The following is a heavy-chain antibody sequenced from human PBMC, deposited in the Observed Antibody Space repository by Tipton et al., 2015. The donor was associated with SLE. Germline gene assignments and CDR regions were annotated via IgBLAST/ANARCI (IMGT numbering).Heavy chain of an antibody. D-gene: IGHD4-17*01. J-gene: IGHJ6*02. Sequence: TLSLTCAVSGDSITTYSWSWIRQPPGKGLEWIGYISYNGYTKDTNSDPSLKSRVTISVDRSKKQLSLRLNSVTAADTAVYYCAITTVITDDGLDVWGQGTTVTVSS. CDR2: ISYNGYTKDT. V-gene: IGHV4-59*08. CDR1: GDSITTYS. CDR3: AITTVITDDGLDV.